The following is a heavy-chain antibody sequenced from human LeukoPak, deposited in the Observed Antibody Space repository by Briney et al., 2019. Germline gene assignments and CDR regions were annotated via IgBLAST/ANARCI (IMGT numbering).Heavy chain of an antibody. Sequence: ASVKVSCKASGYTFTSYGISWVRQAPGQRLEWMGWINTNTGNPTYAQGFTGRFVFSLDTSVSTAYLQISSLKAEDTAVYYCARTSSSWYPAYWFDPWGQGTLVTVSS. D-gene: IGHD6-13*01. CDR3: ARTSSSWYPAYWFDP. CDR1: GYTFTSYG. CDR2: INTNTGNP. V-gene: IGHV7-4-1*02. J-gene: IGHJ5*02.